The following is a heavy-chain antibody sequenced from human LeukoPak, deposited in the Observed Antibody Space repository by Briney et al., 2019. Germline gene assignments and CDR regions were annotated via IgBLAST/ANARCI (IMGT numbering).Heavy chain of an antibody. Sequence: SQTLSLTCTVSGGSISSYYWSWIRQPPGKGLEWIGYIYYIGSTNYNPSLKSRVTISVDTSKNQFSLKLSSVTAADTAVYYSARDRYDYGDYYFDYWGQGTLVTVSS. CDR2: IYYIGST. D-gene: IGHD4-17*01. CDR3: ARDRYDYGDYYFDY. V-gene: IGHV4-59*01. CDR1: GGSISSYY. J-gene: IGHJ4*01.